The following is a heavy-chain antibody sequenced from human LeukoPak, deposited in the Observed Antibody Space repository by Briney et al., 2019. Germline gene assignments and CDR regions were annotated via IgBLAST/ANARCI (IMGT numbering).Heavy chain of an antibody. D-gene: IGHD2-8*01. CDR2: ISGSGGST. Sequence: SGGSLRLSCAASGFTFSSYAMSWVRQAPGKGLEWVSAISGSGGSTYYADSVKGRFTISRDNSKNTLYLQMNSLRAEDTAVYYCAKDLGYCTNGVCYTLAKSGGLFDYWGQGTLVTVSS. J-gene: IGHJ4*02. CDR3: AKDLGYCTNGVCYTLAKSGGLFDY. V-gene: IGHV3-23*01. CDR1: GFTFSSYA.